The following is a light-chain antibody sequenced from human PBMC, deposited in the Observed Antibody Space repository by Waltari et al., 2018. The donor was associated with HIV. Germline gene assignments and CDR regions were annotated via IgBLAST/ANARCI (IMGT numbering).Light chain of an antibody. CDR3: QQYGTSPYT. CDR1: RSVSSNY. V-gene: IGKV3-20*01. J-gene: IGKJ2*01. Sequence: ENVLTQSPGTLSLSPGERAPLSCRAGRSVSSNYLTWYQQRPGQAPRLLIYAASTRATASPDRFSGGGSGTDFTLTISRLEPEDFAVYYCQQYGTSPYTFGQGTKVEI. CDR2: AAS.